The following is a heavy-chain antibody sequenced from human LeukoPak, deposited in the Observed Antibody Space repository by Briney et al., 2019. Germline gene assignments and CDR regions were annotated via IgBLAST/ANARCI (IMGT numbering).Heavy chain of an antibody. Sequence: GASVKVSCKASGYTFTSYYMHWVRQAPGQGLEWMGIINLSGGSTSYAQKFQGRVTMTRDTSTSTVYMELSSLRSEDTAVYYCARGGEDIVVVPAAILDYWGQGTLVTVSS. CDR1: GYTFTSYY. D-gene: IGHD2-2*01. CDR2: INLSGGST. J-gene: IGHJ4*02. CDR3: ARGGEDIVVVPAAILDY. V-gene: IGHV1-46*01.